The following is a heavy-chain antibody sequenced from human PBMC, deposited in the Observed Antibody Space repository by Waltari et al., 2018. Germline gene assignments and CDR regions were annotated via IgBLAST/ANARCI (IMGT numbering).Heavy chain of an antibody. J-gene: IGHJ4*02. D-gene: IGHD2-2*01. CDR1: GFTFDDYT. CDR2: ISWDGWST. Sequence: EVQLVESGGVVVQPGGSLRLSCAASGFTFDDYTMHWVRQARGKGLEWVSLISWDGWSTYYAASVKDRFTISRDNSKNSLYLQMNSLRTEDTALYYCAKDSGYCSSTSCYTFDYWGQGTLVTVSS. V-gene: IGHV3-43*01. CDR3: AKDSGYCSSTSCYTFDY.